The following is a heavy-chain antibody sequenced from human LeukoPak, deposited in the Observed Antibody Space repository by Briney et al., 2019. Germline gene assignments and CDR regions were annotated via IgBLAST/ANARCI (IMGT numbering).Heavy chain of an antibody. V-gene: IGHV4-39*01. CDR3: ARHLPGWYYFDY. CDR2: VYYSGNT. Sequence: SETLSLTCTVSGGSISSSSSYWGWIRQPPGKGLEWVGSVYYSGNTYYNPSLKSRDTVSVDTSKNQFSLKLSSVTAADTAVYYCARHLPGWYYFDYWGQGTRVTVSS. D-gene: IGHD6-19*01. J-gene: IGHJ4*02. CDR1: GGSISSSSSY.